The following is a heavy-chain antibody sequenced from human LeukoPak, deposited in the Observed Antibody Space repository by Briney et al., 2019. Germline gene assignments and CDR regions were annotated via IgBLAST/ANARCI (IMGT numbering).Heavy chain of an antibody. J-gene: IGHJ1*01. CDR3: ARGLESIAVAGSSFQH. CDR2: MNPNSGNT. D-gene: IGHD6-19*01. Sequence: VASVKVSCKASGYTFTSYDINWVRQATGQGLEWMGWMNPNSGNTGYAQKFQGRVTMTRNTSISTAYMELSSLRSEDTAVYYCARGLESIAVAGSSFQHWGQGTLVTVSS. V-gene: IGHV1-8*01. CDR1: GYTFTSYD.